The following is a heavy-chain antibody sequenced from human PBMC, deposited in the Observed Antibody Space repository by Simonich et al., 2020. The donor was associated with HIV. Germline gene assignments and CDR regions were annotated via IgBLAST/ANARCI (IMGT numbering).Heavy chain of an antibody. CDR3: ARGYYYDSSGYYPNWYFDL. D-gene: IGHD3-22*01. CDR1: GGTFSSYA. CDR2: TNPYFQTA. Sequence: QVQLVQSGAEVKKPGSSVKVSCKASGGTFSSYAISWVRQAPGQGLEWRGGTNPYFQTANTEQKFQGIVTITADESTSTAYMELSSLRSEDTAVYYCARGYYYDSSGYYPNWYFDLWGRGTLVTVSS. J-gene: IGHJ2*01. V-gene: IGHV1-69*13.